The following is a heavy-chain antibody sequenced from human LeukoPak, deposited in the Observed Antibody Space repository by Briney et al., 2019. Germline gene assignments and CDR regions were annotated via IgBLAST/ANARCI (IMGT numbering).Heavy chain of an antibody. V-gene: IGHV3-53*01. Sequence: GGSLRLSCAASGFTVGGTYMSWVRQAAGKGWQWVSTIFDAGGTTYADSVQGRFTISRDSYMNTLFLQMNSLRADDTAVYYCAGATKWLAYDFWGQGILVTVSS. D-gene: IGHD6-19*01. CDR1: GFTVGGTY. CDR2: IFDAGGT. J-gene: IGHJ4*02. CDR3: AGATKWLAYDF.